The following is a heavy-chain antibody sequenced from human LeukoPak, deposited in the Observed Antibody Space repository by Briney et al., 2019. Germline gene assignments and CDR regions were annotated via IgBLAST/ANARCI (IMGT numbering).Heavy chain of an antibody. Sequence: SETLSLTCTVSGGSFSSYSWSWIRQPPGKGLEWIGHFDFSGSTNYNPSLKNRVTISLDTPKNQVSLRLTSVTTADTAVYYCAGLGSSWYPRLDPWGQGTLVTVSP. CDR3: AGLGSSWYPRLDP. CDR2: FDFSGST. V-gene: IGHV4-59*01. D-gene: IGHD6-13*01. CDR1: GGSFSSYS. J-gene: IGHJ5*02.